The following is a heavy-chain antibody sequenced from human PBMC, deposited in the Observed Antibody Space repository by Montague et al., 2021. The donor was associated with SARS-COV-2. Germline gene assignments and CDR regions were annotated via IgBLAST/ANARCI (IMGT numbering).Heavy chain of an antibody. Sequence: SETLSLTCAVYGGSFSGYYWSWIRQPPEKGLEWIGEINQSGRTNNNPSLKSRVIISVDTSKNQFSLKLSSVTAADTAVYYCARGGSSVWGVTLSAELDYWGQGILVIVSS. CDR3: ARGGSSVWGVTLSAELDY. D-gene: IGHD3-10*01. CDR2: INQSGRT. J-gene: IGHJ4*02. CDR1: GGSFSGYY. V-gene: IGHV4-34*01.